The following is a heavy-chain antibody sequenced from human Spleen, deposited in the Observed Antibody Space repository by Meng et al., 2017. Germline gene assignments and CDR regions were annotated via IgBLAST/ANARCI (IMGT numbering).Heavy chain of an antibody. CDR3: ARDEDISAAGKLFGDY. CDR2: IIPIFGTA. J-gene: IGHJ4*02. V-gene: IGHV1-69*05. Sequence: SVKVSCKPSGYNFPDYYIHWVRRAPGQGLEWMGGIIPIFGTANYAQKFQGRVTITTDESTSTAYMELRSLRSDDTAVYYCARDEDISAAGKLFGDYWGQGTLVTVSS. CDR1: GYNFPDYY. D-gene: IGHD6-13*01.